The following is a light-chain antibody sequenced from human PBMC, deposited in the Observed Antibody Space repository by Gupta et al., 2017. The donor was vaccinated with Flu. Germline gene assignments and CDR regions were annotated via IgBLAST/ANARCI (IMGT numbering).Light chain of an antibody. CDR1: QSVNEH. V-gene: IGKV1-39*01. Sequence: DIQMTQSPASLSAFVGDTVSMTCRASQSVNEHVNWYQQKPGEGPRPLIFAASKLHSGVPSRFSGSGSATEFTLSISSLKPEDFAIYYCQESCSTARTFGQGTRLHI. J-gene: IGKJ2*02. CDR3: QESCSTART. CDR2: AAS.